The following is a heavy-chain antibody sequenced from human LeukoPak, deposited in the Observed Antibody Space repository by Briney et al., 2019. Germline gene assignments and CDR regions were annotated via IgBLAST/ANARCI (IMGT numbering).Heavy chain of an antibody. Sequence: GESLKISCKGSGYSFTSYWIGWVRQMPGKGLEWMGIIYPGDSDTRYSPSFQGQVTISADKSISTAYLQWSSLKASDTAMYYCALRALGYCSGGSCYDYWGQGTLVTVSS. CDR2: IYPGDSDT. J-gene: IGHJ4*02. CDR1: GYSFTSYW. D-gene: IGHD2-15*01. V-gene: IGHV5-51*01. CDR3: ALRALGYCSGGSCYDY.